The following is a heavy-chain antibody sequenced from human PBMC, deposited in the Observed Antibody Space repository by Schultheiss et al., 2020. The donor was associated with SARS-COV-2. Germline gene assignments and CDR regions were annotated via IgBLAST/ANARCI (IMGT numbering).Heavy chain of an antibody. CDR2: INPNSGGT. D-gene: IGHD3-9*01. V-gene: IGHV1-2*02. Sequence: ASVKVSCKASGYTFTSYDINWVRQATGQGLEWMGWINPNSGGTNYAQKFQGRVTMTRDTSISTAYMELSRLRSDDTAVYYCARDLNFDWLLRVRYYGMDVWGQGTTVTVSS. CDR3: ARDLNFDWLLRVRYYGMDV. CDR1: GYTFTSYD. J-gene: IGHJ6*02.